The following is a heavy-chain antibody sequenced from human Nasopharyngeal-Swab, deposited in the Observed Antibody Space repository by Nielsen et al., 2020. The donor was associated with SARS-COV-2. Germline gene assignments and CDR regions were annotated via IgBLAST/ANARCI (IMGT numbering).Heavy chain of an antibody. CDR2: IYYSGST. V-gene: IGHV4-39*07. CDR3: ARDDGCDLLDY. CDR1: GGSISSSSYY. Sequence: SETLSLTCTVSGGSISSSSYYWGWIRQPPGKGLEWIGSIYYSGSTYYNPSLKSRVTISVDTSKNQFSLKLSSVTAADTAVYYCARDDGCDLLDYWGQGTLVTVSS. J-gene: IGHJ4*02. D-gene: IGHD5-12*01.